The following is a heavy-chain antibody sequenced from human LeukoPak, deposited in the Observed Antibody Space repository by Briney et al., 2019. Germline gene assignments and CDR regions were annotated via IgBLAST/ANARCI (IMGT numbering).Heavy chain of an antibody. CDR1: GFTFSSHS. J-gene: IGHJ3*02. Sequence: PGGSLRLSCAASGFTFSSHSMNWVRQAPGKGLEWVSSISSSSSYIYYADSVKGRFTISRDNAKNSLYLQMNSLRAEDTAVYYCARDLGGSYYSAFDIWGQGTMVTVSS. CDR3: ARDLGGSYYSAFDI. V-gene: IGHV3-21*01. D-gene: IGHD1-26*01. CDR2: ISSSSSYI.